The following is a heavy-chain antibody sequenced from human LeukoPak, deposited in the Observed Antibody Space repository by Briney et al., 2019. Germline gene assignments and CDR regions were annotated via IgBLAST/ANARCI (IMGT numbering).Heavy chain of an antibody. CDR2: ISYDGSNK. Sequence: PGRSLRLSCAASGFTFSSYGMHWVRQAPGKGLEWVAVISYDGSNKYYADSVKGRFTISRDNSKNTLYLQMNSLRAEDTAVYYCAKDVLEQRLVFDYWGQGTLVTVSS. CDR1: GFTFSSYG. D-gene: IGHD6-13*01. CDR3: AKDVLEQRLVFDY. J-gene: IGHJ4*02. V-gene: IGHV3-30*18.